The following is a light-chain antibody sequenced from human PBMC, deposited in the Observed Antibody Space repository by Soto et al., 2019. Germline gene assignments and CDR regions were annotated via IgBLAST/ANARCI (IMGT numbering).Light chain of an antibody. CDR3: QQYGSSGT. Sequence: EIVLTQSPGTLSLSPGERATLSCMASQSVSSIYLGWYQQKPGQAPRLLIYGASSRATGIPDRFSGSGSGTDFTLTISRLEPEDFAVYYCQQYGSSGTFGQGTKVDNK. CDR1: QSVSSIY. V-gene: IGKV3-20*01. CDR2: GAS. J-gene: IGKJ1*01.